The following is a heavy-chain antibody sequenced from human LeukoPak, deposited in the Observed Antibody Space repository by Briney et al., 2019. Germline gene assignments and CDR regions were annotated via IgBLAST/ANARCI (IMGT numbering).Heavy chain of an antibody. D-gene: IGHD4-23*01. Sequence: PGGSLRLSCAASGFSFSDYYMTWIRQAPGKGLEWVSYISNIGRTTHYADSVRGRFTISRDNAKNSLHLQMNSLRAEDTAVYYCARDGDYRGYSGYYYGMDVWGQGTTVTVSS. CDR3: ARDGDYRGYSGYYYGMDV. CDR2: ISNIGRTT. CDR1: GFSFSDYY. J-gene: IGHJ6*02. V-gene: IGHV3-11*01.